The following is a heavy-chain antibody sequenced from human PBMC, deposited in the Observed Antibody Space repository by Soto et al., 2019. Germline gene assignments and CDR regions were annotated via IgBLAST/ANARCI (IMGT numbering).Heavy chain of an antibody. D-gene: IGHD4-17*01. CDR1: GFTVSSNY. J-gene: IGHJ4*02. CDR2: IYSGGST. CDR3: ARDPDYGDYGGYFDY. Sequence: GGSLRLSCAASGFTVSSNYMSWVRQAPGKGLEWVSVIYSGGSTYYADSVKGRFTISRDNSKSTLYLQMNSLRAEDTAVYYCARDPDYGDYGGYFDYCGQGTLVTVSS. V-gene: IGHV3-53*01.